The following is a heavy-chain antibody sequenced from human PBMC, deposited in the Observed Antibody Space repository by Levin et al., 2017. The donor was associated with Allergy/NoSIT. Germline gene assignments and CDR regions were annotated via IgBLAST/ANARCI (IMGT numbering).Heavy chain of an antibody. D-gene: IGHD1-26*01. CDR2: IYASDSDT. CDR3: ARLGSGSDYALDY. J-gene: IGHJ4*02. V-gene: IGHV5-51*01. CDR1: GYSFTNYW. Sequence: GGSLRLSCKGSGYSFTNYWIGWVRQMPGKGLEWMGLIYASDSDTRYTPSFQGQVTISADKSISTAYLQWSSLKASDTAMYYCARLGSGSDYALDYWGQGTLVTVSS.